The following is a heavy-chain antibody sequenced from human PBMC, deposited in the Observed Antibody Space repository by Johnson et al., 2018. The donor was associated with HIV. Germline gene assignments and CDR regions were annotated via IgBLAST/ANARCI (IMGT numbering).Heavy chain of an antibody. CDR2: ISGSGGST. D-gene: IGHD6-13*01. CDR3: ARQQQLVLSGTFDL. V-gene: IGHV3-23*04. CDR1: GFTFRNAW. J-gene: IGHJ3*01. Sequence: VQLVESGGGLIQPGGSLRLSCAASGFTFRNAWMSWVRQAPGKGLEWVSGISGSGGSTYYADSVKGRFTISRANSKNTLYLQMNTLRPEDTAVYYCARQQQLVLSGTFDLWGPGTMVTVS.